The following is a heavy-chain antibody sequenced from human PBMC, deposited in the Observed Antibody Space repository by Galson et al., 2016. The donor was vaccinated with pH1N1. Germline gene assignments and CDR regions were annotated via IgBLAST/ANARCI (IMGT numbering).Heavy chain of an antibody. J-gene: IGHJ6*02. V-gene: IGHV3-48*03. CDR1: GFTFTNYA. CDR2: ISSSGSTI. CDR3: ARDFRSRYCSGGSCYYYYYGMDV. Sequence: SLRFSCAASGFTFTNYAMHWVRQAPGKGLEWVSYISSSGSTISYADSVKGRFTISRDNAKNSLYLQLNSLRAEDTAVYYCARDFRSRYCSGGSCYYYYYGMDVWGQGTTVTVSS. D-gene: IGHD2-15*01.